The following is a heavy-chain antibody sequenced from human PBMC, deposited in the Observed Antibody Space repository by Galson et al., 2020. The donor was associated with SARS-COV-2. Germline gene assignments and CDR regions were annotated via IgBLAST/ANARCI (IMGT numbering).Heavy chain of an antibody. D-gene: IGHD3-3*01. CDR2: ISAYNGNT. CDR1: GYTFTSYG. V-gene: IGHV1-18*01. Sequence: ASVKVSCKASGYTFTSYGISWVRQAPGQGLEWMGWISAYNGNTNYAQKLQGRVTMTTDTSTSTAYMELRSLRSDDTAVYYCARWFGVVIIPHYYYYMDVCGKGTTVTVSS. CDR3: ARWFGVVIIPHYYYYMDV. J-gene: IGHJ6*03.